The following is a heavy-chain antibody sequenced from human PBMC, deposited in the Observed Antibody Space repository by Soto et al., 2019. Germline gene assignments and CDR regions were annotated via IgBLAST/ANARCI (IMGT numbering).Heavy chain of an antibody. CDR2: IYSSGGST. CDR1: GYTFTSYY. CDR3: ARDRGGDFWSGRGPFDP. Sequence: ASVKVSCKASGYTFTSYYMHWVRQAPGQGLEWMGIIYSSGGSTSYAQKFQGRVTMTRDTSTSTVYMELSSLRSEDAAVYYCARDRGGDFWSGRGPFDPWGQGTLVTVSS. D-gene: IGHD3-3*01. V-gene: IGHV1-46*01. J-gene: IGHJ5*02.